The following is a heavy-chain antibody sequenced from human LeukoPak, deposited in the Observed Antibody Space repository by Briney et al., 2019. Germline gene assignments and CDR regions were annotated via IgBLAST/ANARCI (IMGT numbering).Heavy chain of an antibody. CDR2: ISAYNGNT. J-gene: IGHJ3*02. CDR1: GYTFTSYG. CDR3: ARDPGYGDYGRGDAFDI. V-gene: IGHV1-18*01. Sequence: ASVKVSCKASGYTFTSYGISWVRQAPGQGLEWMGWISAYNGNTNYAQKLQGRVTMTTDTSTSTAYMELRSLRSDDTAVYYCARDPGYGDYGRGDAFDIWGQGTMVTVSS. D-gene: IGHD4-17*01.